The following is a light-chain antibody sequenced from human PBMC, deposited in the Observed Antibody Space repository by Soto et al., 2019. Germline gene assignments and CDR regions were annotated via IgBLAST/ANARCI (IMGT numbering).Light chain of an antibody. J-gene: IGKJ4*01. CDR3: QQYGSSPLT. Sequence: EIVLTQSPGTLSLSPGERATLSCRASQSVSSDYLAWYQQKPGQTPKVLIYRASSRATGIPDRFSGSGSGTDFTLTSSRLEPEDFAVYYCQQYGSSPLTFGGGTKVEIK. CDR2: RAS. V-gene: IGKV3-20*01. CDR1: QSVSSDY.